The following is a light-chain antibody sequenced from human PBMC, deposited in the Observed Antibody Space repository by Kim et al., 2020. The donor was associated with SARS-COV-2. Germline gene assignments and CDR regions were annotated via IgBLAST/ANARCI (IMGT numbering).Light chain of an antibody. CDR1: SSDVGGYDY. CDR2: DVS. V-gene: IGLV2-14*03. Sequence: QSALTQPASVSGSPGQSITISCTGTSSDVGGYDYVSWYQQHPGKAPKLMIYDVSNRPSGVSNRFSGSKSVNTASLTISGLQAEDEADYYCGSHTSSHTVVFGGGTQLTVL. CDR3: GSHTSSHTVV. J-gene: IGLJ3*02.